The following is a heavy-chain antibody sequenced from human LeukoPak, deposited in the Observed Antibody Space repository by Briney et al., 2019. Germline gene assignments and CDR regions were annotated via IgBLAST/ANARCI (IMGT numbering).Heavy chain of an antibody. CDR3: ARNPSFTGV. CDR2: LYSDTEK. V-gene: IGHV3-53*01. CDR1: GFTVSYTY. D-gene: IGHD2-8*02. Sequence: GGSLRLSCAASGFTVSYTYMNWFRQAPGKGLEWVSVLYSDTEKHYADSVKGRFTISRDSSKSTLFLQMNSLRGGDTAVYYCARNPSFTGVWGQGTLVTVSA. J-gene: IGHJ4*02.